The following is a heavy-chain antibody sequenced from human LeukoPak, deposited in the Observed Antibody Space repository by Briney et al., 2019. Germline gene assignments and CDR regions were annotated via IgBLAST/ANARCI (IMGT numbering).Heavy chain of an antibody. J-gene: IGHJ4*02. CDR2: IYYSGST. CDR1: GGSISSFY. D-gene: IGHD5-24*01. V-gene: IGHV4-59*01. CDR3: ARGRWLPLPDY. Sequence: SETLSLTCTVSGGSISSFYWSWIRQPLGKGLEWIGYIYYSGSTNYNPSLKSRVTISVDTSKNQFSLKLSSVTAADTAVYYCARGRWLPLPDYWGQGTLATVSS.